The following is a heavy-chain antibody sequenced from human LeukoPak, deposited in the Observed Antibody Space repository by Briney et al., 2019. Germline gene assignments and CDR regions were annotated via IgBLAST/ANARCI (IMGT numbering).Heavy chain of an antibody. V-gene: IGHV3-23*01. Sequence: GGTLRLSCAASGFTFSSYGMSWVRQAPGKGLEWVSAISGSGGSTYYADSVKGRFTISRDNSKNTLYLQMNSLRAEDTAVYYCAKETRGGYDRLALDYWGQGTLVTVSS. CDR3: AKETRGGYDRLALDY. CDR2: ISGSGGST. CDR1: GFTFSSYG. D-gene: IGHD5-12*01. J-gene: IGHJ4*02.